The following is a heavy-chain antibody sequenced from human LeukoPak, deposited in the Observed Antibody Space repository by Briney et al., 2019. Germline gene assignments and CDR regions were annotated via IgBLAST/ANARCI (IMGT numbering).Heavy chain of an antibody. V-gene: IGHV3-21*01. J-gene: IGHJ1*01. Sequence: GGSLRLSCAASGFTFSSYSMNWVRQAPGKGLEWVSSISSSSSYIYYADSVKGRFTISRDNAKNSLYLQMNSLRAEDTAVYYCARGKVKAPSFQHWGQGTLVTVSS. CDR1: GFTFSSYS. CDR3: ARGKVKAPSFQH. CDR2: ISSSSSYI. D-gene: IGHD4-11*01.